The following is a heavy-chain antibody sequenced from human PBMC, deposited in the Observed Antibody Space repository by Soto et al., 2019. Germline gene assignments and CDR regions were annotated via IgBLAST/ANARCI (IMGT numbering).Heavy chain of an antibody. CDR2: ISYDGNNK. CDR3: ARVSLRSYYYGMDV. D-gene: IGHD4-17*01. CDR1: GFTLSSYA. Sequence: GGSLRLSCAASGFTLSSYAMHWVRQAPGKGLEWVAVISYDGNNKYYADSVKGRFTISRDNSKNTLYLQMNSLRAEDTAVYYCARVSLRSYYYGMDVWGQGPTPPVSS. J-gene: IGHJ6*02. V-gene: IGHV3-30-3*01.